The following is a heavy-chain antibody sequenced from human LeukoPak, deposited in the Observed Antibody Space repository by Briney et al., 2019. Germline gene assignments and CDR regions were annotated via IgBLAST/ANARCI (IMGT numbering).Heavy chain of an antibody. Sequence: GGSLRLSSAASGFTFSSYGMHWVRQAPGKGLEWVAFIRYDGSNKYYADSVKGRFTISRDNSKNTLYLQMNSLRAEDTAVYYCAKGYDFCFDPWGQGTLVTVSS. CDR3: AKGYDFCFDP. D-gene: IGHD3-3*01. J-gene: IGHJ5*02. CDR1: GFTFSSYG. V-gene: IGHV3-30*02. CDR2: IRYDGSNK.